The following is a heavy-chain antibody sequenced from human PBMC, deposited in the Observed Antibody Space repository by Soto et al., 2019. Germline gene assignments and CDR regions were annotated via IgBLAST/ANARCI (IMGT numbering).Heavy chain of an antibody. J-gene: IGHJ4*02. CDR1: GFTVSSNY. Sequence: GESLKISCAASGFTVSSNYMSWVRQAPGKGLEWVSVIYSGGSTYYADSVKGRFTISRDNSKNTLYLQRNSLRAEDTAVYYWARDSRIAARPLYFEYGAREPWSPSPQ. CDR2: IYSGGST. V-gene: IGHV3-53*01. D-gene: IGHD6-6*01. CDR3: ARDSRIAARPLYFEY.